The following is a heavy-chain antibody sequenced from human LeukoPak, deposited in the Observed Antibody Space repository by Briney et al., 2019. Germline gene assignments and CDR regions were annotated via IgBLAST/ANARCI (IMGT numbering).Heavy chain of an antibody. D-gene: IGHD3-16*01. Sequence: GGSLRLSCAASGFTFKSYAMHWVRQAPGKGLEWVAVIHYDGSNKYYVDSVKGRFTISRDNSKNTLYLQMNSLRAEDTAAYYCARDPLGQQEDYWGQGTLVTVSS. J-gene: IGHJ4*02. CDR2: IHYDGSNK. CDR3: ARDPLGQQEDY. CDR1: GFTFKSYA. V-gene: IGHV3-30*02.